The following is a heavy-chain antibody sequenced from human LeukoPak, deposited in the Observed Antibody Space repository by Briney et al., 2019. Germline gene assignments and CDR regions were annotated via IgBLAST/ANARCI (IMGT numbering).Heavy chain of an antibody. CDR1: GGSISSYY. Sequence: SETLSLTCTVSGGSISSYYWSWIRQPPGKGLEWIGYIYYSGSTNCNPSLKSRVTISVDTSKNQFSLKLSSVTAADTAVYYCARHRGNDILTGYPDYWGQGTLVTVSS. CDR3: ARHRGNDILTGYPDY. J-gene: IGHJ4*02. D-gene: IGHD3-9*01. V-gene: IGHV4-59*08. CDR2: IYYSGST.